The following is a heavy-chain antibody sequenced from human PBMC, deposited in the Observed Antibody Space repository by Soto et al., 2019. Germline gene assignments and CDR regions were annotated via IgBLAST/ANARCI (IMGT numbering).Heavy chain of an antibody. Sequence: QVQLVQSGAEVKKPGASVKVSCKASGYTFTSYAMHWVRQAPGQRLEWMGWINAGNGNTKYSQKFQGRVTITRDTSTSTAYMELSRLRSEDTAVYYCARGVAGPLNWFDPWGQGTLVTVSS. CDR1: GYTFTSYA. D-gene: IGHD6-19*01. CDR3: ARGVAGPLNWFDP. CDR2: INAGNGNT. V-gene: IGHV1-3*01. J-gene: IGHJ5*02.